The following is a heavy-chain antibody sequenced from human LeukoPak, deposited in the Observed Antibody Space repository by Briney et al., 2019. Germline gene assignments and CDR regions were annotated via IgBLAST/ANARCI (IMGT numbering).Heavy chain of an antibody. Sequence: PGGSLRLSCAASGFTFSSYGMHWVRQAPGKGLEWVAFIRYDGSNKYYADSVKGRFTISRDNSKNTLYLQMNSLRAEDTAVYYCAEDACSSTSCYLDYYYYMDVWGKGTTVTVSS. CDR2: IRYDGSNK. CDR3: AEDACSSTSCYLDYYYYMDV. J-gene: IGHJ6*03. V-gene: IGHV3-30*02. CDR1: GFTFSSYG. D-gene: IGHD2-2*01.